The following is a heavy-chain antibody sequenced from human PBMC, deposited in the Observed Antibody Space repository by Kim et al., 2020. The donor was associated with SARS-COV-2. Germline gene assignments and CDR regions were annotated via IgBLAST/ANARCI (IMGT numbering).Heavy chain of an antibody. CDR2: ISASGLGT. V-gene: IGHV3-23*01. Sequence: LSLTCAASGFTFSNYAMSWTRQAPGKGLEWVSTISASGLGTHYADSVRGRFTISRDNSKSTLFLQMSSLRVEDTAVYYCEASDFWGQGALVTVSS. CDR3: EASDF. J-gene: IGHJ4*02. CDR1: GFTFSNYA.